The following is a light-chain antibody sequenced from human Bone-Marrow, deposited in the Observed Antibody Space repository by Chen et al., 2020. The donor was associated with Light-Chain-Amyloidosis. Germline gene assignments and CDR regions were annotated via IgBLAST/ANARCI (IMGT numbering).Light chain of an antibody. CDR2: EDD. CDR1: SGSIATNY. CDR3: QSYQGSSQGV. J-gene: IGLJ3*02. Sequence: NFMLTQPHSVSESPGKTVIISCTRSSGSIATNYVQWYQQRPGSSPTTVIYEDDQRPSGVPDRFSGSIDRSSNSASLPIAGLKAEDEADYYCQSYQGSSQGVFGGGTKLTVL. V-gene: IGLV6-57*01.